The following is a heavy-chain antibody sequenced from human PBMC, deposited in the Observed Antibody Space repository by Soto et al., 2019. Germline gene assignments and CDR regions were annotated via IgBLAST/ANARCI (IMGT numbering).Heavy chain of an antibody. J-gene: IGHJ4*02. CDR3: TSRYLEHCFSSGGSAPYDY. CDR2: IRQDGSEK. CDR1: GFSFSKLW. V-gene: IGHV3-7*05. Sequence: GGSLRLSCAASGFSFSKLWMSWVRQTPGKGLEWVANIRQDGSEKNYVDSVKGRFTISRDNGRNSLYLQMNSLRVEDTAVYYCTSRYLEHCFSSGGSAPYDYWGQGALVTVSS. D-gene: IGHD1-20*01.